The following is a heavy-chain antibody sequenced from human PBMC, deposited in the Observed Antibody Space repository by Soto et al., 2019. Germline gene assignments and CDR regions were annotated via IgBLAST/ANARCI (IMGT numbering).Heavy chain of an antibody. Sequence: SETLXLTCAVSGGSISSSNWWSWVRQPPGKGLEWIGEIYHSGSTNYNPSLKSRVTISVDKSKNQFSLKLSSVTAADTAVYYCARGHMIVRGVIISRQTYGMDVWGQGTTVTVSS. D-gene: IGHD3-10*01. CDR1: GGSISSSNW. V-gene: IGHV4-4*02. J-gene: IGHJ6*02. CDR2: IYHSGST. CDR3: ARGHMIVRGVIISRQTYGMDV.